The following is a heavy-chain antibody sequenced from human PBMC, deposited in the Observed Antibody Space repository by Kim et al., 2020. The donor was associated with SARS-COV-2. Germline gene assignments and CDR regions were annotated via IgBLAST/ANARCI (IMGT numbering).Heavy chain of an antibody. Sequence: SETLSLTCTVSGGSISSSSYYWGWIRQPPGKGLEWIGSIYYSGSTYYNPSLKSRVTISVDTSKIQFSLKLSSVTAADTAVYYCARRRPTRYCSSTSCSRAPFDPWGQGTLVTVSS. V-gene: IGHV4-39*01. CDR2: IYYSGST. CDR1: GGSISSSSYY. CDR3: ARRRPTRYCSSTSCSRAPFDP. D-gene: IGHD2-2*01. J-gene: IGHJ5*02.